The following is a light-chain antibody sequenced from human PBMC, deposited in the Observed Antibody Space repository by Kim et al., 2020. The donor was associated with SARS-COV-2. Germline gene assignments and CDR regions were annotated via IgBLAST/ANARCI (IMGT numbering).Light chain of an antibody. V-gene: IGLV6-57*03. CDR2: EDS. J-gene: IGLJ3*02. Sequence: KTVTISCTRSSGTILSNYVQWYQQRPGSAPIAVVFEDSERPSGVPGRCSGSIDSSSNSASLTISGLQTEDEADYYCQSYDNDGNQVFGGGTQLTVL. CDR3: QSYDNDGNQV. CDR1: SGTILSNY.